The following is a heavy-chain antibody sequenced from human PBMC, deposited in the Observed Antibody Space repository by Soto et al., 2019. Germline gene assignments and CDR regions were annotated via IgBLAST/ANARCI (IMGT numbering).Heavy chain of an antibody. J-gene: IGHJ6*03. CDR2: FDPEDGET. CDR1: GYTLTELS. D-gene: IGHD3-10*01. CDR3: ATIGFLFGYYYYYMDV. Sequence: ASVKVSCKVSGYTLTELSMHWVRQAPGKGLEWMGGFDPEDGETVYAQKFQGRVTMTEDTSTDTAYMELSSLISEDTAVYYCATIGFLFGYYYYYMDVWGKGTTVTVSS. V-gene: IGHV1-24*01.